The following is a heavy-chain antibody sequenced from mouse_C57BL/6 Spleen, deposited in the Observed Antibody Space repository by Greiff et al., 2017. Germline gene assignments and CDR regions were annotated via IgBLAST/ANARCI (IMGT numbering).Heavy chain of an antibody. V-gene: IGHV1-76*01. Sequence: QVQLQQSGAELVRPGASVKLSCKASGYTFTDYYINWVKQRPGQGLEWIARIYPGSGNTYYNEKFKGKATLTAEKSSSTAYMQLSSLTSEDSAVYFCAREGIYYDYSDYWGQGTTLTVSS. CDR1: GYTFTDYY. CDR2: IYPGSGNT. D-gene: IGHD2-4*01. CDR3: AREGIYYDYSDY. J-gene: IGHJ2*01.